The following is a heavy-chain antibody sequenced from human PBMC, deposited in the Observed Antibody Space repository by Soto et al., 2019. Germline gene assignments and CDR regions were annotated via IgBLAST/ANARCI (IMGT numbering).Heavy chain of an antibody. V-gene: IGHV1-69*06. CDR2: IVPIFGTA. Sequence: QVQLVQSGDEVKKPGSSVKVSCKVSGGTFGSYAFNWVRQAPGQGLGWMGGIVPIFGTASYAQKFQGRVTITADKSTSTAYMELSSLRPEDTGVYYCARGGISPIEEPTTGAFDMWGQGTMVTVSP. D-gene: IGHD3-3*02. CDR1: GGTFGSYA. CDR3: ARGGISPIEEPTTGAFDM. J-gene: IGHJ3*02.